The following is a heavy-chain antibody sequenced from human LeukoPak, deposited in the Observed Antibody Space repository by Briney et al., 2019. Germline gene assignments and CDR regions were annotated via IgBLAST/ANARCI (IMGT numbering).Heavy chain of an antibody. J-gene: IGHJ6*03. CDR2: ISSSSSYI. V-gene: IGHV3-21*01. CDR1: GFTFSSYS. Sequence: GGSLRLSCAASGFTFSSYSMNWVRQAPGKGLEWVSSISSSSSYIYYADSVKGRFTISRDNAKNSLYLQMNSLRAEDTAVYYCARDPHPPLSRYFDWLGTYYYYMDVWGKGTTVTISS. D-gene: IGHD3-9*01. CDR3: ARDPHPPLSRYFDWLGTYYYYMDV.